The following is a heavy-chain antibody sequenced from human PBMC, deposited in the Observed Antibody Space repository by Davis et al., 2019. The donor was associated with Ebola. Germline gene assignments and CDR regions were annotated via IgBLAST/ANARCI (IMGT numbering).Heavy chain of an antibody. CDR1: GFTFSSYW. CDR2: IKQDGSEK. D-gene: IGHD3-3*01. Sequence: GGSLRLSCAASGFTFSSYWMSWVRQAPGKGLEWVANIKQDGSEKYYADSVKGRFTISRDNAKNSLYLQMNSLRAEDTAVYYCARDAAYYDFWSGSLDYWGQGTLVTVSS. CDR3: ARDAAYYDFWSGSLDY. J-gene: IGHJ4*02. V-gene: IGHV3-7*01.